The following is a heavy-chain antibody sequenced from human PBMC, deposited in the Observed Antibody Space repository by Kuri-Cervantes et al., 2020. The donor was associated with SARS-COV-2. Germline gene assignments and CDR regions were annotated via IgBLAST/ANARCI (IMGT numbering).Heavy chain of an antibody. V-gene: IGHV4-39*07. J-gene: IGHJ4*02. D-gene: IGHD6-13*01. CDR2: IYYSGST. Sequence: SETLSLTCTVSGGSISSSSYYWGLIRQPPGKGLEWIGSIYYSGSTYYNPSLKSRVTISVDTSKNQFSLKLSSVTAADTAVYYCVRPRYSSGWYTDYWGQGTLVTVSS. CDR3: VRPRYSSGWYTDY. CDR1: GGSISSSSYY.